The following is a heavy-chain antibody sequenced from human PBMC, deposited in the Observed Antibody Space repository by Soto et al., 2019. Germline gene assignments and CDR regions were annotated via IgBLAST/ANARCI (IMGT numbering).Heavy chain of an antibody. V-gene: IGHV1-18*01. CDR2: ISAYNGNT. D-gene: IGHD7-27*01. Sequence: QGQLVQSGAEVKKPGASVKVSCKASGYTFTDFGISWVRQAPGQGLEWMGWISAYNGNTNYAHKVQDRVTMTTDTSTSTAYMELRNLTPDDTAVYFCAIDSGNLGNWAYFLDYWGQGTLVTVSS. CDR1: GYTFTDFG. CDR3: AIDSGNLGNWAYFLDY. J-gene: IGHJ4*02.